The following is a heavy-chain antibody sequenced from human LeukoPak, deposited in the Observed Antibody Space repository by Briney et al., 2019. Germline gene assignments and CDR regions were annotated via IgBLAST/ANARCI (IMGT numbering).Heavy chain of an antibody. V-gene: IGHV4-34*01. D-gene: IGHD2-15*01. CDR2: ISHSGST. J-gene: IGHJ4*02. CDR1: GRSFSGYY. CDR3: ARRRLGYCSGGSCYSKYYFDY. Sequence: SETLSLTCAVYGRSFSGYYWSWIRQPPGKGLEWIGEISHSGSTNYNPSLKSRVTISVDTSKNQFSLKLSSVTAADTAVYYCARRRLGYCSGGSCYSKYYFDYWGQGTLVTVFS.